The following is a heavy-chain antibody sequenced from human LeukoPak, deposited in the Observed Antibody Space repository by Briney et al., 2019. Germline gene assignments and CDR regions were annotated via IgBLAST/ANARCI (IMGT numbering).Heavy chain of an antibody. V-gene: IGHV3-7*05. CDR1: GFTFSSYW. CDR3: ARRGTSSSWAHFDY. D-gene: IGHD6-13*01. J-gene: IGHJ4*02. Sequence: GGSLRLSCAASGFTFSSYWMTWVRQAPGKGLEWVAKIKQDGSEKYYVDSVKGRFTISRDSAKNSLYLQMNSLGAEDTAVYYCARRGTSSSWAHFDYWGQGTLVTASS. CDR2: IKQDGSEK.